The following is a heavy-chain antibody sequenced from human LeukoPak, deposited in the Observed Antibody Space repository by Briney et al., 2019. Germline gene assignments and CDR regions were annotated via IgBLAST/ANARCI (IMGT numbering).Heavy chain of an antibody. D-gene: IGHD4-17*01. CDR1: GYTFTSYD. Sequence: ASVKVSCKASGYTFTSYDINWVRQATGQGLEWMGWMNPNSGNTGYAQKFQGRVTMTRNTSISPAYMELSSLRSEDTAVYYCARSRATTVTTHSYGMDVWGQGTTVTVSS. CDR3: ARSRATTVTTHSYGMDV. J-gene: IGHJ6*02. V-gene: IGHV1-8*01. CDR2: MNPNSGNT.